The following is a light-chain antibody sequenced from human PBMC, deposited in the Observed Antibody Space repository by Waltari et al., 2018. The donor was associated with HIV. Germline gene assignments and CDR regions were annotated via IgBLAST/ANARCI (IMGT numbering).Light chain of an antibody. CDR1: QNVIRN. Sequence: EIVMTQSLASLSVSPGERATSAGRARQNVIRNLAWYQQKPGQVARLFIYGASTRAARIPSKCSGSGSGTEFTLTISGLQSEDVAVYFCQQYNDWPLTLGGGTKVEI. V-gene: IGKV3-15*01. J-gene: IGKJ4*01. CDR2: GAS. CDR3: QQYNDWPLT.